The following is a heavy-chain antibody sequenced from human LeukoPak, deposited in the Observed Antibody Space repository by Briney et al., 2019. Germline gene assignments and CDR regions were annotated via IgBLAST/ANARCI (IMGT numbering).Heavy chain of an antibody. Sequence: GGSLRLSCAASGFTFSSYAMSWIRQAPGKGLEWLSYISSTTGRIIYYADSVKGRFTISRDNTKNSLFLQMVSLRVEDTAVYYCARYYSDAFDVWGQGTVVTVSS. CDR1: GFTFSSYA. D-gene: IGHD3-10*01. J-gene: IGHJ3*01. CDR2: ISSTTGRII. V-gene: IGHV3-48*04. CDR3: ARYYSDAFDV.